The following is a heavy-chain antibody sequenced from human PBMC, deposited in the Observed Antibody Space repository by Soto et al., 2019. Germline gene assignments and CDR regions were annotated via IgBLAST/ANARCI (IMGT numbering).Heavy chain of an antibody. Sequence: PXETLSLTCNVAGCSISSGDSYWSWVRQPPGMGLEWIGYIYYNGNTYYNPSLKSRVTISADTSKNQFSLKLSSVAAADTAVYFCARLAGWNGYYDSSSYYYFDYWGQGTLVTVSS. CDR1: GCSISSGDSY. D-gene: IGHD3-22*01. CDR2: IYYNGNT. CDR3: ARLAGWNGYYDSSSYYYFDY. J-gene: IGHJ4*02. V-gene: IGHV4-30-4*01.